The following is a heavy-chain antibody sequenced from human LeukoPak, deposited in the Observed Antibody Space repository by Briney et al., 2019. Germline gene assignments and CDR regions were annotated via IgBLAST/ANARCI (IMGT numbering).Heavy chain of an antibody. D-gene: IGHD4-17*01. CDR3: ARPDGDYGFGHYXXXDV. V-gene: IGHV1-18*01. J-gene: IGHJ6*02. CDR1: GYTFTNYG. CDR2: ISAYNANT. Sequence: ASVKVSCKASGYTFTNYGVSWVRQAPGQGLEWMGWISAYNANTNYAQKFQGRVTMATDTSTSTAYMELRSLSSDDTAVYYCARPDGDYGFGHYXXXDVWGQGTTVIVSS.